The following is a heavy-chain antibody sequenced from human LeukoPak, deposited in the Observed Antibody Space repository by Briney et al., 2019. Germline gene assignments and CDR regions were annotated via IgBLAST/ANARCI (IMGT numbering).Heavy chain of an antibody. J-gene: IGHJ6*02. Sequence: GGSLRLSCAASGFTVSSNYMSWVRQAPGKGLEWVSAIYSGGSTYYADSVKGRFTISRDNSKNTLYLQMNSLRAEDTAVYYCASEGGVVIMDMDVWGQGTTVTVSS. CDR3: ASEGGVVIMDMDV. V-gene: IGHV3-66*02. CDR2: IYSGGST. CDR1: GFTVSSNY. D-gene: IGHD3-3*01.